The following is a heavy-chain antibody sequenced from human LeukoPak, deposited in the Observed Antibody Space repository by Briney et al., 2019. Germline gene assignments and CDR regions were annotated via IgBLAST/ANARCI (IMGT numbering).Heavy chain of an antibody. V-gene: IGHV3-15*01. CDR2: IKSKTDGGTT. CDR3: TTDGFSMADAFDI. J-gene: IGHJ3*02. Sequence: GGSLRLSCAASGFAFSHYWMTWVRQAPGKGLEWVGRIKSKTDGGTTDYAAPVKGRFTISRDDSKNTLYLQMNSLKTEDTAVYYCTTDGFSMADAFDIWGQGTMVTVSS. D-gene: IGHD2-8*01. CDR1: GFAFSHYW.